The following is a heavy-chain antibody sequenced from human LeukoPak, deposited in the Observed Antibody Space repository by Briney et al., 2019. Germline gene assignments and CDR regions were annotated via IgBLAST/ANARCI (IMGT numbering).Heavy chain of an antibody. D-gene: IGHD6-19*01. CDR1: GYSISSNNW. Sequence: PSDTLSLTCAVSGYSISSNNWWGWIRQPAGKGLEWIGYIYYSGSIYYNPSLKSRVTMSVDTSKNQFSLKLSSVTAVDTAVYYCARRGSSGWYYFDQWGQGTLVTVPS. CDR2: IYYSGSI. CDR3: ARRGSSGWYYFDQ. J-gene: IGHJ4*02. V-gene: IGHV4-28*05.